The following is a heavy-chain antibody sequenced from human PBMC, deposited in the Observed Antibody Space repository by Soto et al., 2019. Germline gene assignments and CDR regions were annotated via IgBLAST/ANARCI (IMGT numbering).Heavy chain of an antibody. CDR1: GFTFSSYA. Sequence: QVQLVESGGGVVQPGRSLRLSCAASGFTFSSYAMHWVRQAPGKGLEGVAVISYDGSNKYYADSVKGRFTIARDNSKNTLYLQMNSLRAEDTAVYYCARDPEAVAGVGNNWFDPWGQGTLVTVSS. D-gene: IGHD6-19*01. V-gene: IGHV3-30-3*01. J-gene: IGHJ5*02. CDR2: ISYDGSNK. CDR3: ARDPEAVAGVGNNWFDP.